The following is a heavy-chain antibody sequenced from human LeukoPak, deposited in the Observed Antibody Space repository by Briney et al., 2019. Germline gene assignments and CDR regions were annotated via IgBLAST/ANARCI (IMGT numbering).Heavy chain of an antibody. CDR2: IYYSGST. D-gene: IGHD3-10*01. CDR3: AKGPGVMVRGVIKD. V-gene: IGHV4-39*07. J-gene: IGHJ4*02. CDR1: GGSISSSSYY. Sequence: SETLSLTCTVSGGSISSSSYYWGWIRQPPGKGLEWIGSIYYSGSTYYNPSLKSRVTISVDTSKNQFSLKLSSVTAADTAVYYCAKGPGVMVRGVIKDWGQGTLVTVSS.